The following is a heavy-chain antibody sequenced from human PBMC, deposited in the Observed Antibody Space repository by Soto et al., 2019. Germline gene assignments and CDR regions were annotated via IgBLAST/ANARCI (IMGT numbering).Heavy chain of an antibody. CDR2: VYYSGTT. CDR1: GGSISSGDYY. D-gene: IGHD5-12*01. V-gene: IGHV4-30-4*01. Sequence: ASETLSLTCTVSGGSISSGDYYWSWIRQPPGKGLEWIGYVYYSGTTYYNPSLKSRVTISVDTSKNQFFLRLSSVTAADTAVYYCARGAGDGYTLKYFDYWGQGTLVTVSS. CDR3: ARGAGDGYTLKYFDY. J-gene: IGHJ4*01.